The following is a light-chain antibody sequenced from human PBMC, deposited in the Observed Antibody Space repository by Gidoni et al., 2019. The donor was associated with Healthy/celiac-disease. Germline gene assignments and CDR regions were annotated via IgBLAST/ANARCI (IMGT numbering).Light chain of an antibody. CDR3: RQALQTSPIT. J-gene: IGKJ4*01. Sequence: DIVLTQSPPSLPFTPGEPASISCRSSQSLLHSNGYNYLDCYLQKPGQSAQPLIYSGSIRAAGVTERLSSSGSSTDFTLKISRGEAEDVGVDYCRQALQTSPITFGGGTKVEIK. CDR2: SGS. V-gene: IGKV2-28*01. CDR1: QSLLHSNGYNY.